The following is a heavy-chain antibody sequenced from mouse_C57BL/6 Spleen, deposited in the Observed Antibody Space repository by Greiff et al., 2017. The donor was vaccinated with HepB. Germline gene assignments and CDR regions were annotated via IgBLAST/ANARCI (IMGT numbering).Heavy chain of an antibody. V-gene: IGHV5-6*01. J-gene: IGHJ2*01. Sequence: EVQLVESGGDLVKPGGSLKLSCAASGFTFSSYGMSWVRQTPDKRLEWVATISSGGSYTYYPDSVKGRFTISRDNAKNTLYLQMSSLKSEDTAMYYCARYYYGSNGFDYWGQGTTLTVSS. CDR2: ISSGGSYT. CDR1: GFTFSSYG. D-gene: IGHD1-1*01. CDR3: ARYYYGSNGFDY.